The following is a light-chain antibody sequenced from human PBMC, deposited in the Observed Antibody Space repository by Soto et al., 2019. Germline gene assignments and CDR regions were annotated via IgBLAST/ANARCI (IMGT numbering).Light chain of an antibody. CDR1: QDISNY. Sequence: DIQMTQSPSSLSASVGDRVTITCQASQDISNYLNWYQQKPGKAPKLLIYDASNLETGVPSRFSGSGSGTEFTLTITSLQPDDFATYYCQQYKNYSPLTFGGGTKVDI. J-gene: IGKJ4*01. CDR2: DAS. CDR3: QQYKNYSPLT. V-gene: IGKV1-33*01.